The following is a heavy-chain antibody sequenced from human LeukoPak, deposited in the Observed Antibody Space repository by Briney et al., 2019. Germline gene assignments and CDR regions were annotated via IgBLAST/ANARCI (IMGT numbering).Heavy chain of an antibody. J-gene: IGHJ4*02. V-gene: IGHV3-53*01. CDR2: IYSGDTT. CDR3: ARETFTIPFDY. Sequence: GGSLRLSCAASGFTVSSDYMSWVRQAPGKGLEWVSVIYSGDTTYYADSVRGRFTISRDNSKNTVYLHMNSLRVDDTAVYYCARETFTIPFDYWGQGTLVTVSS. CDR1: GFTVSSDY. D-gene: IGHD5-24*01.